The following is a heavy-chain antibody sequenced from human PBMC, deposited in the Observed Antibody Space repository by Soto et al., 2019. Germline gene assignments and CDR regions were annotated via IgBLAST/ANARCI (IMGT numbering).Heavy chain of an antibody. D-gene: IGHD2-8*01. J-gene: IGHJ6*02. CDR1: GFSFSSFA. CDR3: AKSRGAMIYAISVYGMDV. CDR2: ISGSADST. Sequence: EVQLLESGGGFIYPGGSLRLSCAASGFSFSSFAMNWVRQAPGKGLEWVSIISGSADSTFYADSVKGRFTISRDNSKSTLYLQINSLRVEDTAVYYCAKSRGAMIYAISVYGMDVWGQGTTVTVSS. V-gene: IGHV3-23*01.